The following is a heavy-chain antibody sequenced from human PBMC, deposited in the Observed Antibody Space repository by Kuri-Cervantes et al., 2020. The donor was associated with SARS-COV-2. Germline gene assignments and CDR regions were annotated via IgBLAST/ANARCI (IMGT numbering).Heavy chain of an antibody. D-gene: IGHD3-3*01. CDR2: IWYDGSNK. V-gene: IGHV3-33*01. J-gene: IGHJ6*02. CDR1: GFTFSSYG. CDR3: ARVARGVSGYHITHYGMDV. Sequence: LSLTCAASGFTFSSYGMHWVRQAPGKGLEWVAVIWYDGSNKYYADSVKGRFTISRDNSKNTLYLQMNSLRAEDTAVYYCARVARGVSGYHITHYGMDVWGQGTTVTVSS.